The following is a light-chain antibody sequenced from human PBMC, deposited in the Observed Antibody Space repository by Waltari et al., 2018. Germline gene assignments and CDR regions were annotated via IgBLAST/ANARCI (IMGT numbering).Light chain of an antibody. CDR1: QGISNY. CDR3: QKYNSAPPVT. J-gene: IGKJ4*01. V-gene: IGKV1-27*01. CDR2: AAS. Sequence: DIQMTQSPSSLSASVGDRVTTTCRASQGISNYLAWYQQKPGKVPKLLIYAASTLQSGVPSRFSGSGSGTDFTLTISSLQPEDVATYYCQKYNSAPPVTFGGGTKVEIK.